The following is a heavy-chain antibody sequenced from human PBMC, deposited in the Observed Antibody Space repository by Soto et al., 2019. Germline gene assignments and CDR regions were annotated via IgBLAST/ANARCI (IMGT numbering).Heavy chain of an antibody. J-gene: IGHJ6*02. CDR2: ISWNSGNI. CDR1: GFTFDDYA. D-gene: IGHD2-2*01. CDR3: ATLGTIDTGGMDV. V-gene: IGHV3-9*01. Sequence: EVQLVESGGCLVQPGRSLRLSCAASGFTFDDYAMNWVWQAPGKCLEWVSGISWNSGNIGYADSVKGRFTISRDNAKNSLYLQMNSLRAEDTALYYCATLGTIDTGGMDVWGQGTTVTVSS.